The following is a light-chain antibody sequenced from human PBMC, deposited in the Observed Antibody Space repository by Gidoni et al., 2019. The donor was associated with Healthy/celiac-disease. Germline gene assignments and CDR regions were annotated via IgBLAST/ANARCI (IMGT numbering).Light chain of an antibody. V-gene: IGKV1-17*01. CDR2: AAS. CDR1: QGIRND. CDR3: LQHNSYPPELT. J-gene: IGKJ4*01. Sequence: SQGIRNDLGWYQQKPGTAPTRLLYAASSLQSGVPSRFCGSGSGTAFTLTISSLQPEDFATYYCLQHNSYPPELTFGGGTKVEIK.